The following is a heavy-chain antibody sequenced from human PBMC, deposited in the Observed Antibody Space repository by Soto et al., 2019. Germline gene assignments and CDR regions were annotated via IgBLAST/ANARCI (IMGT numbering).Heavy chain of an antibody. CDR2: ISYDGSNQ. V-gene: IGHV3-30-3*01. CDR3: AREAVDSSGWYYYYYGMDV. J-gene: IGHJ6*02. D-gene: IGHD6-19*01. CDR1: GFTFSSYA. Sequence: QVQLVESGGGVVQPGRSLRLSCAASGFTFSSYAMHWVRQAPGKGLEWVAVISYDGSNQYYADSVKGRFTISRDNSKNTLYLQMNSLRAEDTAVYYCAREAVDSSGWYYYYYGMDVWGQGTTVTVSS.